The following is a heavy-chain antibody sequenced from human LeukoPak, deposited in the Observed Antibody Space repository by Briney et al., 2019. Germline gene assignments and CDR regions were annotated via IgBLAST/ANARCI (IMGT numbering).Heavy chain of an antibody. CDR1: GFTFSSYS. D-gene: IGHD2-21*02. Sequence: PGGSLRLSCAASGFTFSSYSMNWVRQAPGKGLEWVSSISSSSSYIYYADSVKGRFTISRDNAKNSLYLQMNSLRAEDTAVYYCARHYCGGDCYFDYWGQGTLVTVSS. CDR2: ISSSSSYI. CDR3: ARHYCGGDCYFDY. J-gene: IGHJ4*02. V-gene: IGHV3-21*04.